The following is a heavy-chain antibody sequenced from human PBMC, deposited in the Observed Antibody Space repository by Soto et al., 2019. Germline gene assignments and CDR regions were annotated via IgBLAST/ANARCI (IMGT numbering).Heavy chain of an antibody. Sequence: QVQLVQSGAEVKKPGASVKVSCKASGYTFTNYYMHWVRQAPGQGLEWMGIINPSGGSTTYAQKFQGRVTMTRDTSTSTVYMELSSLRSEDMAVYYCARLSYDNSGYHIDDDYWGQGNLVTVSS. CDR3: ARLSYDNSGYHIDDDY. D-gene: IGHD3-22*01. J-gene: IGHJ4*02. CDR2: INPSGGST. CDR1: GYTFTNYY. V-gene: IGHV1-46*01.